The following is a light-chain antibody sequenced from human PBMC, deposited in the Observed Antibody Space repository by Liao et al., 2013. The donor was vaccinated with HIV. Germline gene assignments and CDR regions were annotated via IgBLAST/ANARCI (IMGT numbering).Light chain of an antibody. J-gene: IGLJ1*01. CDR1: NIGSRA. CDR2: QDT. V-gene: IGLV3-12*02. CDR3: QAWDFNTNYV. Sequence: SYELTQPHSVSVATAQMARIPCGGDNIGSRAVHWYQQKPGQSPVLVIFQDTKRPSGIPERFSGSNSGNTATLSISGTQAMDEADYYCQAWDFNTNYVFGAGTKVSVL.